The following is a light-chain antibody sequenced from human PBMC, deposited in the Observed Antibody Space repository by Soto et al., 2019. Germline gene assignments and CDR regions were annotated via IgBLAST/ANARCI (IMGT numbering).Light chain of an antibody. Sequence: EIVLTQSPGTLSLSPGERATLSCRASQSVSSSYLAWYQQKPGQAPRRLIYGASSRTTGIPDRFSGSGSGTDFTLTISTVEPEDFAVYYCQQYDSSSRWTFGQGTQVEI. CDR3: QQYDSSSRWT. CDR2: GAS. CDR1: QSVSSSY. V-gene: IGKV3-20*01. J-gene: IGKJ1*01.